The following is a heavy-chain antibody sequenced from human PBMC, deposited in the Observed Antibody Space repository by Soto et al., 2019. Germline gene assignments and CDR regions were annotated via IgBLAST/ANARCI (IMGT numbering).Heavy chain of an antibody. V-gene: IGHV1-69*06. CDR3: ASRRDFLSYYGSWFDP. CDR2: IIPIFGTA. D-gene: IGHD3-10*01. Sequence: SVKVSCKASGGTFSSYAISWVRQAPGQGLEWMGGIIPIFGTANYAQKFQGRVTITADKSTSTAYMELSSLRSEDTAVYYCASRRDFLSYYGSWFDPWGQGTLVTVSS. J-gene: IGHJ5*02. CDR1: GGTFSSYA.